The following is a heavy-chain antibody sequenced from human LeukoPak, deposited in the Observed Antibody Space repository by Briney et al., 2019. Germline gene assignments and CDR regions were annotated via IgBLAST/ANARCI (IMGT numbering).Heavy chain of an antibody. D-gene: IGHD6-19*01. Sequence: ASVKVSCKASGYTFTSYDINWVRQAPGQGLEWMGWINPNSGGTNYAQKFQGRVTMTRDTSISTAYMELSRLRSDDTAVYYCASQGYSSGWYDYWGQGTLVTVSS. J-gene: IGHJ4*02. CDR2: INPNSGGT. CDR1: GYTFTSYD. CDR3: ASQGYSSGWYDY. V-gene: IGHV1-2*02.